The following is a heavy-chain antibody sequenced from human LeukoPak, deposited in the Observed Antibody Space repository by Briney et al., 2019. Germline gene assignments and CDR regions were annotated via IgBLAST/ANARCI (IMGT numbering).Heavy chain of an antibody. D-gene: IGHD3-10*01. CDR1: GFTFSSYA. V-gene: IGHV3-23*01. J-gene: IGHJ4*02. CDR3: AKRSGSYYRREQGPAFDY. CDR2: ISGSGGST. Sequence: HPGGSLRLSCAASGFTFSSYAMSWVRQAPGKGLEWVSAISGSGGSTYYADSVKGRFTISRDNSKNTLYLQMNSLRAEDTAVYYCAKRSGSYYRREQGPAFDYWGQGTLVTVSS.